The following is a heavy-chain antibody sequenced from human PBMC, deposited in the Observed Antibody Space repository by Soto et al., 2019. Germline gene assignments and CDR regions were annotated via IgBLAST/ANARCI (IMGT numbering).Heavy chain of an antibody. D-gene: IGHD2-15*01. J-gene: IGHJ3*02. CDR2: IYYSGST. V-gene: IGHV4-31*03. CDR1: GGSISSGGYY. CDR3: ARGGYCSGGSCYSQSFFDI. Sequence: QVQLQESGPGLVKPSQTLSLICTVSGGSISSGGYYWSWIRQHPGKGLEWIGYIYYSGSTYYNPSLKSRVTISVDTSKNPFSLKLSSVTAADTAVYYCARGGYCSGGSCYSQSFFDIWGQGTMVTVSS.